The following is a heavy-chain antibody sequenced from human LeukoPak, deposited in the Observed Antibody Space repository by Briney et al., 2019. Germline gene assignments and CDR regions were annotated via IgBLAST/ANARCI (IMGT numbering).Heavy chain of an antibody. V-gene: IGHV1-46*01. CDR2: INPSGGRT. J-gene: IGHJ6*02. CDR3: ARDLIVGAPRDYTMDV. D-gene: IGHD1-26*01. Sequence: ASVKVSCKASGYTFTSYYLHWVRQAPGQGLEWMGIINPSGGRTSYAQKFQGRVTMTRDTSTSTVYMELSSLRSEDTAVYYCARDLIVGAPRDYTMDVWGQGTAVTVSS. CDR1: GYTFTSYY.